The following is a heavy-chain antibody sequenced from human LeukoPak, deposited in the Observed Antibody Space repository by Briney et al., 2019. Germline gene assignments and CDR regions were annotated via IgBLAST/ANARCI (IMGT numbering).Heavy chain of an antibody. Sequence: SETLSFTCAVSGYSISSDYYWGWVRQPPGKRLEWIGNIYHNEKTYYNPSLKSRVTLSVDTSKNQFSLRLSSVTAADTAVYYCVTVPPYSSLDNWGPGTLVTVSS. D-gene: IGHD1-26*01. CDR3: VTVPPYSSLDN. CDR1: GYSISSDYY. CDR2: IYHNEKT. J-gene: IGHJ4*02. V-gene: IGHV4-38-2*01.